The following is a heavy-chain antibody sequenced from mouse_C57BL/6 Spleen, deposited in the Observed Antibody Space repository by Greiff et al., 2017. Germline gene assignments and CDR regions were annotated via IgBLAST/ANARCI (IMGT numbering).Heavy chain of an antibody. V-gene: IGHV1-69*01. CDR3: ARGGWSLFDY. D-gene: IGHD1-1*02. Sequence: VQLQQPGAELVMPGASVKLSCKASGYTFTSYWMHWVKQRPGQGLEWIGEIDPSDSYTNYNQKFKGKSTLTVDKSSSTAYMQLSSLTSEDSAVYYCARGGWSLFDYWGQGTTLTVSS. CDR1: GYTFTSYW. CDR2: IDPSDSYT. J-gene: IGHJ2*01.